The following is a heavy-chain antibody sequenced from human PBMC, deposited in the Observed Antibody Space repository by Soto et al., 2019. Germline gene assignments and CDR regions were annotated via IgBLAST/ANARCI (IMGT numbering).Heavy chain of an antibody. Sequence: PVGSLRLSCAASGFTFSSYSMNWVRQAPGKGLEWVSSISSSSSYIYYADSVKGRFTISRDNAKNSLYLQMNSLRAEDTAVYYCARELQLTGTTNNWFDPWGQGTLVTVSS. V-gene: IGHV3-21*01. D-gene: IGHD1-7*01. CDR1: GFTFSSYS. CDR3: ARELQLTGTTNNWFDP. CDR2: ISSSSSYI. J-gene: IGHJ5*02.